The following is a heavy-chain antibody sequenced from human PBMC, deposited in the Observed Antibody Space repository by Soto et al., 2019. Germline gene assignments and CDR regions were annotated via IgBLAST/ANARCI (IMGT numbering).Heavy chain of an antibody. J-gene: IGHJ6*02. Sequence: GASVKVSCKASGYTFTSYAMHWVRQAPGQRLEWMGWINAGNGNTKYSQKFQGRVTITRDTSASTAYMELSSLRSDDTAGYYCARGGGGSTGTTEPGHYYDGMDVWGRGTTVTVSS. CDR2: INAGNGNT. CDR1: GYTFTSYA. CDR3: ARGGGGSTGTTEPGHYYDGMDV. D-gene: IGHD1-7*01. V-gene: IGHV1-3*01.